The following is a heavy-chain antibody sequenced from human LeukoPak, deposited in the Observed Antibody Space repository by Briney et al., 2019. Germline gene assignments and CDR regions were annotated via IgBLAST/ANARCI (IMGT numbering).Heavy chain of an antibody. CDR1: GFTFSSYA. Sequence: PGGSLRLSCAASGFTFSSYAMSWVRQAPGKGLEWVSAISGSGGSTYYADSVKGRFTISRDNAKNSLYLQMNSLRAEDTAVYYCARVDTAMVRERYYFDYWGQGTLVTVSS. CDR2: ISGSGGST. CDR3: ARVDTAMVRERYYFDY. D-gene: IGHD5-18*01. V-gene: IGHV3-23*01. J-gene: IGHJ4*02.